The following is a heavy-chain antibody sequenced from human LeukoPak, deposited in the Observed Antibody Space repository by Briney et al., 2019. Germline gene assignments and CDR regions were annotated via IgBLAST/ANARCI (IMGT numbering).Heavy chain of an antibody. CDR2: ISAYNGNT. CDR1: GYTFTSYG. D-gene: IGHD2-21*02. Sequence: ASVKVSCKASGYTFTSYGISWVRQAPGQGLEWTGWISAYNGNTNYAQKLQGRVTMTTDTSTSTAYMELRSLRSDDTAVYYCAYCGGDCYSRWFDPWGQGTLVTVSS. V-gene: IGHV1-18*01. CDR3: AYCGGDCYSRWFDP. J-gene: IGHJ5*02.